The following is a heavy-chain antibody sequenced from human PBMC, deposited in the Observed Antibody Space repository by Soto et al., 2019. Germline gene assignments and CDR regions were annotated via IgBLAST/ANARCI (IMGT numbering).Heavy chain of an antibody. D-gene: IGHD3-3*01. CDR2: ISAYNGNT. Sequence: ASVKVSCKASGYTFTSYGISWVRQAPGHGLDWMGWISAYNGNTNYAPTLQRRVTMTTDTSTSPAYMELRSLRSDDTAVYHRERTAGRFLASLSPDYGGQGTLVTVSS. J-gene: IGHJ4*02. V-gene: IGHV1-18*01. CDR1: GYTFTSYG. CDR3: ERTAGRFLASLSPDY.